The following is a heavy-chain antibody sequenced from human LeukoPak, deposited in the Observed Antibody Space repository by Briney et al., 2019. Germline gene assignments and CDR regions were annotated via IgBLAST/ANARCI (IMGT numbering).Heavy chain of an antibody. D-gene: IGHD6-6*01. J-gene: IGHJ4*02. CDR2: ISGSGGST. CDR1: GGSISSYY. V-gene: IGHV3-23*01. CDR3: ADYSSSESSQSN. Sequence: ETLSLTCTVSGGSISSYYWSWVRQAPGKGLEWVSAISGSGGSTYYADSVKGRFTISRDNSKNTLYLQMNSLRAEDTAVYYCADYSSSESSQSNWGQGTLVTVSS.